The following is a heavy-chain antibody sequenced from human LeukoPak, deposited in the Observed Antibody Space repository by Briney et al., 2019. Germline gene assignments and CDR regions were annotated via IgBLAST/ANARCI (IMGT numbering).Heavy chain of an antibody. J-gene: IGHJ5*02. CDR1: GYTFTGYY. D-gene: IGHD6-6*01. CDR3: ARAYEVSSRPHRFDWFDP. Sequence: GASVKVSCKASGYTFTGYYMHWVRQAPGQGLEWMGWINPNSGDTNYAQNFQGRVTMTRDTSITTAYMDLSRLRSDDTAVYYCARAYEVSSRPHRFDWFDPWGQGTLVTVSS. CDR2: INPNSGDT. V-gene: IGHV1-2*02.